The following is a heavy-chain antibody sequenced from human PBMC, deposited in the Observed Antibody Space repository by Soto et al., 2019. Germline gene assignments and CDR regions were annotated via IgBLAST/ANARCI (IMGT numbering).Heavy chain of an antibody. CDR2: IYHSGST. J-gene: IGHJ3*02. V-gene: IGHV4-30-2*01. CDR1: GGSISSGGYS. D-gene: IGHD3-16*02. Sequence: PSETLSLTCAVSGGSISSGGYSWSWIRQPPGKGLEWIGYIYHSGSTYYNPSLKSRVTISVDRSKNQFSLKLSSVTAADTAMYYCVRQGAWLQNRLYDAFDIWGQGTMVTVSS. CDR3: VRQGAWLQNRLYDAFDI.